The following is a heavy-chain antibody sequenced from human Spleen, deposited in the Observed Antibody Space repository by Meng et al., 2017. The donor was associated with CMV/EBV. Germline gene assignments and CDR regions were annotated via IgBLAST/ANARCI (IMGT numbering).Heavy chain of an antibody. J-gene: IGHJ6*02. D-gene: IGHD3-22*01. CDR1: GGSFSGYY. CDR2: INHSGST. Sequence: SETLSLTCAVYGGSFSGYYWSWIRQPPGKGLEWIGEINHSGSTNYNPSPKSRVTISVDTSKNQFSLKLSSVTAADTAAYYCARGPIIYDSSGYSHYYGMDVWGQGTTVTVSS. V-gene: IGHV4-34*01. CDR3: ARGPIIYDSSGYSHYYGMDV.